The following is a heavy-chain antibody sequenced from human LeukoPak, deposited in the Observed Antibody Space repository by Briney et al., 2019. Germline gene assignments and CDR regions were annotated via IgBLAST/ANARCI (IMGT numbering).Heavy chain of an antibody. D-gene: IGHD3-22*01. V-gene: IGHV3-74*01. CDR1: GITFSHAW. J-gene: IGHJ3*02. CDR3: TRDCQGYYDSSGYYYVSAFDI. Sequence: GGSLRLSCRGSGITFSHAWVRWVRLAPGKGLVWVSRINSDGSSTSYADSVKGRFTISRDNAKNTLYLQMNSLRAEDTAVYYCTRDCQGYYDSSGYYYVSAFDIWGQGTMVTVSS. CDR2: INSDGSST.